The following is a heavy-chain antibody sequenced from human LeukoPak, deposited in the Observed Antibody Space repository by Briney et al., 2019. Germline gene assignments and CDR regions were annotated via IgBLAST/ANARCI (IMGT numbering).Heavy chain of an antibody. J-gene: IGHJ6*02. D-gene: IGHD6-19*01. Sequence: SETLSLTCTVSGGSISSYYWSWIRQPPGKGLEWIGYIYYSGSTNYNPSLKSRVTISVDTSKNQFSLKLSSVTAADTAVYYCARRGVAGHYYYGMDVWGQGTTVTVSS. CDR3: ARRGVAGHYYYGMDV. V-gene: IGHV4-59*08. CDR1: GGSISSYY. CDR2: IYYSGST.